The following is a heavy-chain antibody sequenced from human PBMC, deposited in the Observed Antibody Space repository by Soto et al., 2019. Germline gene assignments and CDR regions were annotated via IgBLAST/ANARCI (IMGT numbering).Heavy chain of an antibody. CDR1: GYTFTGYY. CDR3: ARSGYSSGGSCSGY. CDR2: INPNSGGT. Sequence: GASVKVSCKASGYTFTGYYMHWVRQAPGQGLEWMGWINPNSGGTNYAQKFQGWVTMTRDTSISTAYMELSRLRSDDTAVYYCARSGYSSGGSCSGYWRQGPLVTVSS. V-gene: IGHV1-2*04. D-gene: IGHD2-15*01. J-gene: IGHJ4*02.